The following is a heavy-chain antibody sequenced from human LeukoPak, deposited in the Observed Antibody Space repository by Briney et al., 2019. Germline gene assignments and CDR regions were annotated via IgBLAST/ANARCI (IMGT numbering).Heavy chain of an antibody. CDR3: AREGPGLEGLASDAFDI. CDR2: ISSSSSYI. Sequence: GGSLRLSCAASGFTFSSYSMNWVRQAPGKGLEWVSSISSSSSYIYYADSVKGRFTISRDNAKNSLYLQMNSLRAEDTAVYYCAREGPGLEGLASDAFDIWGQGTMVTVSS. V-gene: IGHV3-21*01. J-gene: IGHJ3*02. CDR1: GFTFSSYS. D-gene: IGHD3-3*01.